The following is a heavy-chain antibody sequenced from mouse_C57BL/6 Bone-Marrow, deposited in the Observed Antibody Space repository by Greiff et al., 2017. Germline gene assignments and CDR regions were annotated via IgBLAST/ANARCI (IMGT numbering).Heavy chain of an antibody. CDR1: GYTFTTYP. Sequence: VKLQQSGAELVKPGASVKMSCKASGYTFTTYPIEWMKQNHGKSLEWIGNFHPYNDDTKYNEKFKGKATLTADKSSSTAYMQLSSLTSEDSAVYYCAYYGSSLAMDYWGQGTSVTVSS. J-gene: IGHJ4*01. CDR3: AYYGSSLAMDY. CDR2: FHPYNDDT. V-gene: IGHV1-47*01. D-gene: IGHD1-1*01.